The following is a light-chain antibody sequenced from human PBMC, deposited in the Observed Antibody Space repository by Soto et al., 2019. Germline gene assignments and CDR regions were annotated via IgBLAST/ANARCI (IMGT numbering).Light chain of an antibody. CDR3: QQRSNWPRT. Sequence: EIVLTQSPATLSLSPGERATLSCRASQSVSSYLAWYQQKPGQAPRLLIYDASNRATGIPARLSGSGSWTDFTLTISSLEPEDFAVDYCQQRSNWPRTFGQGTKVEIK. J-gene: IGKJ1*01. CDR1: QSVSSY. V-gene: IGKV3-11*01. CDR2: DAS.